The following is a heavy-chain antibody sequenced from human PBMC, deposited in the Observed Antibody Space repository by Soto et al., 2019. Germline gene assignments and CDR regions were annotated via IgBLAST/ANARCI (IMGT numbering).Heavy chain of an antibody. CDR2: INSEGSST. V-gene: IGHV3-74*01. D-gene: IGHD1-26*01. Sequence: EVQLVESGGGLVQPGGSLRLSCAASGFTISGHWMHWVRQVPGKGLVWVSRINSEGSSTSYADSVKGRFIISRDNAKNTLFLQRTSLSAEDTAVYYCARGYGGTYGCCDPWGQGTLVIVSS. CDR1: GFTISGHW. CDR3: ARGYGGTYGCCDP. J-gene: IGHJ5*02.